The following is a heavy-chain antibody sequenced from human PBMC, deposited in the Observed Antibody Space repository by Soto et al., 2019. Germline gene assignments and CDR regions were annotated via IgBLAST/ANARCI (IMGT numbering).Heavy chain of an antibody. CDR2: IYWNDDK. J-gene: IGHJ4*02. CDR1: GFSLSTSGVG. CDR3: AHSSSNGGVIVRRHYFDY. V-gene: IGHV2-5*01. Sequence: QITLKESGPTLVKPTQTLTLTCTFSGFSLSTSGVGVGWIRQPPGKALEWLALIYWNDDKRYSPSLKSRLTSTKDTSKNQVVLTMTNMDPVDTATYYGAHSSSNGGVIVRRHYFDYWGQGTLVTVSS. D-gene: IGHD3-16*02.